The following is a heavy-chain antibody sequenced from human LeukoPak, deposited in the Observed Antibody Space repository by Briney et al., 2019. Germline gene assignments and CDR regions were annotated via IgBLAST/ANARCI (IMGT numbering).Heavy chain of an antibody. CDR2: IYYSGST. V-gene: IGHV4-59*01. Sequence: SETLSLTCTVSGGSISSYYWSWIRQPPGKGLEWIGYIYYSGSTNYNPSLKSRVTISVDTSKNQFSLKLSSVTAADTAVYYCARVQGLGELSSHYFDYWGQGTLVTVSS. J-gene: IGHJ4*02. CDR3: ARVQGLGELSSHYFDY. CDR1: GGSISSYY. D-gene: IGHD3-16*02.